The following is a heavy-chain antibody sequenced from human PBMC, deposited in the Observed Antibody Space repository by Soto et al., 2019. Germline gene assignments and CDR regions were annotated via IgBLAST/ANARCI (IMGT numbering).Heavy chain of an antibody. CDR3: ARDPSMVRGVIIPSDY. V-gene: IGHV3-23*01. Sequence: GGSLRLSCAASGFTFSSYAISWVRQAPGKGLEWVSTISGIGGSTYYADSVKGRFTISRDNAKNSLYLQMNSLRAEDTAVYYCARDPSMVRGVIIPSDYWGQGTLVTVSS. J-gene: IGHJ4*02. CDR2: ISGIGGST. D-gene: IGHD3-10*01. CDR1: GFTFSSYA.